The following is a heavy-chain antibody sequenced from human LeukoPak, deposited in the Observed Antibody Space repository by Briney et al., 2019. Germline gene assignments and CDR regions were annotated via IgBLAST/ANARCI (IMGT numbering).Heavy chain of an antibody. Sequence: GGSLRLSCAASEFTFTTYGMHWVRQAPGKGLEWVAFIYYDGSNIYYADYVKGRFTISRDISKNTLYLQMDSLRAEDTAIYYCARDWKTNAFDYWGQGTLVTVSS. V-gene: IGHV3-33*01. CDR3: ARDWKTNAFDY. CDR1: EFTFTTYG. J-gene: IGHJ4*02. CDR2: IYYDGSNI. D-gene: IGHD1-1*01.